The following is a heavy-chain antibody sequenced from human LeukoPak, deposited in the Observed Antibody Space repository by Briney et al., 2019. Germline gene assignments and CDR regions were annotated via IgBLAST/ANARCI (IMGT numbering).Heavy chain of an antibody. CDR1: DGSISSYY. V-gene: IGHV4-4*07. CDR3: AASYDSSGYLNY. Sequence: SETLSLTCTVSDGSISSYYWSWIRQPAGKGLEWIGRIYTSGSTNYNPSLKSRVTMSVDTSKNQFSLKLSSVTAADTAVYYCAASYDSSGYLNYWGQGTLVTVSS. CDR2: IYTSGST. D-gene: IGHD3-22*01. J-gene: IGHJ4*02.